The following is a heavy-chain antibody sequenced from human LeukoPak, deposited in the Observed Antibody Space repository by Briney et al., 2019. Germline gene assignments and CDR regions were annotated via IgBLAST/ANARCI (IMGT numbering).Heavy chain of an antibody. CDR3: ARDSSDIRSLIAH. CDR2: VSSNGAKT. V-gene: IGHV3-23*01. Sequence: GGSLRLSCAASGFTFSSYAITWVRQAPGKGLEWVSAVSSNGAKTYYADSVKGRFTISRDNYKNMVFLQMNSLRAEDTAVYYCARDSSDIRSLIAHWGQGTLVTVSS. CDR1: GFTFSSYA. D-gene: IGHD2-15*01. J-gene: IGHJ1*01.